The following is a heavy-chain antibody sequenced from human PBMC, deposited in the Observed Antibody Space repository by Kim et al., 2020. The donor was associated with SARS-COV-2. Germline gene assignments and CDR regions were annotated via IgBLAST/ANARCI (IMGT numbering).Heavy chain of an antibody. Sequence: NCAQKFQGRVTMTRDTSISTAYMGLSRLRSDDTAVYYCARRTVGSSSDYWGQGTLVTVSS. CDR3: ARRTVGSSSDY. J-gene: IGHJ4*02. D-gene: IGHD6-6*01. V-gene: IGHV1-2*02.